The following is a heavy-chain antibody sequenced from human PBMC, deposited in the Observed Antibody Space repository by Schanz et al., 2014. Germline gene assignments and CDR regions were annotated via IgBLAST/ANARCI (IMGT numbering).Heavy chain of an antibody. V-gene: IGHV3-33*01. J-gene: IGHJ3*02. Sequence: QVQLVESGGGVVQPGRSLRLSCAASGFTFRSYGMHWVRQAPGKGLEWVALISYDGSSKNHADSVQGRFTISRDNSKNALYLQMDSLRAEDTAVYYCARGIITMVRGGDVGAFDTWGQGTMVNVSS. CDR3: ARGIITMVRGGDVGAFDT. CDR1: GFTFRSYG. CDR2: ISYDGSSK. D-gene: IGHD3-10*01.